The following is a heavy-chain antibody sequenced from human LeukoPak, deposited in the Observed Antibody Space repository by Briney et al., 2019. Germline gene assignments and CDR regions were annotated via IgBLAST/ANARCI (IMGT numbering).Heavy chain of an antibody. D-gene: IGHD3-22*01. CDR3: ARVLYYYDSSGSFDY. J-gene: IGHJ4*02. V-gene: IGHV1-69*04. CDR2: IIPILGIA. CDR1: GGTFSSYA. Sequence: GSSVKVSCKASGGTFSSYAISWVRQAPGQGLEWMGRIIPILGIANYAQKFQGRVTITADKSTSTAYMELSSLRSEDTAVYYCARVLYYYDSSGSFDYWGQGTLVTVSS.